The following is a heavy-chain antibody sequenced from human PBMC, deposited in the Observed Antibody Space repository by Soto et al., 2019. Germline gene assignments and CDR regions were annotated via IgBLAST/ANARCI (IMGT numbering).Heavy chain of an antibody. CDR1: GFTFSDYY. D-gene: IGHD2-15*01. Sequence: QVQLVESGGGLVKPGGSLRLSCAASGFTFSDYYMSWIRQAPGKGLEWVSYISSSGSNIYYADSVKGRFTISRDNAKTSLYLQMNSVGAEDTAVYYCARDEASGPFDYWGQGTLVTVSS. V-gene: IGHV3-11*01. CDR2: ISSSGSNI. J-gene: IGHJ4*02. CDR3: ARDEASGPFDY.